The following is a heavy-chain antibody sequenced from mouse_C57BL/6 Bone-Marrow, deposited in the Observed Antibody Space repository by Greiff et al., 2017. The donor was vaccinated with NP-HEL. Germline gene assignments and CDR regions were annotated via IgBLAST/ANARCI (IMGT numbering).Heavy chain of an antibody. Sequence: QVQLKQPGAELVKPGASVKLSCKASGYTFTSYWMHWVKQRPGQGLEWIGMIHPNSGSTNYNEKFKSKATLTVDKSSSTAYMQLSSLTSEDSAVYYCARSIYYTTEDVWGTGTTVTVSS. D-gene: IGHD1-1*01. J-gene: IGHJ1*03. CDR2: IHPNSGST. CDR3: ARSIYYTTEDV. V-gene: IGHV1-64*01. CDR1: GYTFTSYW.